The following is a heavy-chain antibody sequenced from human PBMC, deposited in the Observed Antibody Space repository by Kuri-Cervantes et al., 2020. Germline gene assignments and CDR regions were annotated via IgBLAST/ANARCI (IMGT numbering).Heavy chain of an antibody. V-gene: IGHV4-61*02. CDR2: IYTSGST. Sequence: LRLSCTVSGGSISSGSYYWSWIRQPAGKGLEWIGRIYTSGSTNYNPSLKSRVTISVDTSKNQFSLKLSSVTAADTAVYYCARTVDSSGYYFNWFDPWGQGTLVTVSS. CDR3: ARTVDSSGYYFNWFDP. D-gene: IGHD3-22*01. J-gene: IGHJ5*02. CDR1: GGSISSGSYY.